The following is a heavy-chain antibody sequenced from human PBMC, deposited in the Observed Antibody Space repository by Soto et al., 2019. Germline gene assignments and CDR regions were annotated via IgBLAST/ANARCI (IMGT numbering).Heavy chain of an antibody. D-gene: IGHD4-17*01. CDR1: GFTFSSYA. Sequence: GGSLRLSCAASGFTFSSYAMSWVRQAPGKGLEWVSAISGSGGSTYYADSVKGRFTISRDNSKNTLYLQMNSLRAEDTAVYYCAKPPEGLYGDSYYYGMDVWGQGTTVTVSS. CDR3: AKPPEGLYGDSYYYGMDV. CDR2: ISGSGGST. V-gene: IGHV3-23*01. J-gene: IGHJ6*02.